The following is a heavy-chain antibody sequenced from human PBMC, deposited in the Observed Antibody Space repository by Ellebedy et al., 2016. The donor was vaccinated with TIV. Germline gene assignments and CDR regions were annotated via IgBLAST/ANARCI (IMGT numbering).Heavy chain of an antibody. CDR1: GYSISRGDY. CDR3: ARGWFGSGMGV. CDR2: IHHSGRT. Sequence: SETLSLTCTVSGYSISRGDYWGWIRQPPGKGLEWIGSIHHSGRTWFNPSLKSRVSISIDTSTNQFSLQMNSVIPDDTAVYYCARGWFGSGMGVWGQGTTVTVSS. J-gene: IGHJ6*02. D-gene: IGHD3-16*01. V-gene: IGHV4-38-2*02.